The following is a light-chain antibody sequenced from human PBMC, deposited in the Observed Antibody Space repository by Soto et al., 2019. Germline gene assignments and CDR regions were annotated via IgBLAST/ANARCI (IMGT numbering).Light chain of an antibody. CDR3: QQYDSYPFT. CDR1: QSLSSW. Sequence: DIPMTQSPSTLSASVGDRVTITCRASQSLSSWLAWYQQKPGKAPKLLIFDVSSLQSGVPSRFSGSGSGTEFTFTISSLQPDDFAIYYCQQYDSYPFTFGPGTKVEIK. J-gene: IGKJ3*01. V-gene: IGKV1-5*01. CDR2: DVS.